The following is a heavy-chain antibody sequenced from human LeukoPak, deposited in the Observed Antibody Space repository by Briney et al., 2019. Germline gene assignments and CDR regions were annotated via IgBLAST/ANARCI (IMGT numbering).Heavy chain of an antibody. Sequence: AGGSLRLSCAASGFTFSTYWMSWVRQAPGKGLEWVANIKQDGSEKYYVDSVKGRFTISRDNAKNSLYLQMNSLRAEDTAVYYCARLGYCSGGSCYGPPGYYYYYMDVWGKGTTVTISS. CDR3: ARLGYCSGGSCYGPPGYYYYYMDV. J-gene: IGHJ6*03. V-gene: IGHV3-7*01. D-gene: IGHD2-15*01. CDR2: IKQDGSEK. CDR1: GFTFSTYW.